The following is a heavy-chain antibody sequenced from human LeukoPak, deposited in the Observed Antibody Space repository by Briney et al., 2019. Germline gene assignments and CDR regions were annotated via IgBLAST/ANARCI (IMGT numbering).Heavy chain of an antibody. V-gene: IGHV3-23*01. Sequence: GGSLRLSCAASGFTFSSYGMSWVRQAPGKGLEWVSAISGSGGSTYYADSVKGRFTISRDNSKNTLYLQMNSLRAEDTAVYYCAKNHKLLWFGELLSPADYWGQGTLVTVSS. J-gene: IGHJ4*02. CDR1: GFTFSSYG. CDR3: AKNHKLLWFGELLSPADY. D-gene: IGHD3-10*01. CDR2: ISGSGGST.